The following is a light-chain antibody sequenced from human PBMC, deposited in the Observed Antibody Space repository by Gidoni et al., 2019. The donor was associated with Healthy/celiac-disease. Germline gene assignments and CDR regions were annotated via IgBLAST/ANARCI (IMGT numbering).Light chain of an antibody. CDR2: EVS. V-gene: IGLV2-8*01. Sequence: QYALTQPPSAYGSPGHAVTISCTGTSSDVVGYNDVSWYQQHPGKAPKLMIYEVSKRPSGVPDRFSGSKSGNTASLTVSGLQAEDEADYYCSSYAGSNNYVFGTGTKVTVL. CDR3: SSYAGSNNYV. J-gene: IGLJ1*01. CDR1: SSDVVGYND.